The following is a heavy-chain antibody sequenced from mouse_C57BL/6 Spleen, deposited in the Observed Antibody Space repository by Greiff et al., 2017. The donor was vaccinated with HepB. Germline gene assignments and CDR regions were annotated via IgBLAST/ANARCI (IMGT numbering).Heavy chain of an antibody. V-gene: IGHV2-5*01. CDR2: IWRGGST. CDR3: AIYDYDGYAMDY. CDR1: GFSLTSYG. Sequence: VHLVESGPGLVQPSQSLSITCTVSGFSLTSYGVHWVRQSPGKGLEWLGVIWRGGSTDYNAAFMSRLSITKDNSKSQVFFKMNSLQADDTAIYYCAIYDYDGYAMDYWGQGTSVTVSS. J-gene: IGHJ4*01. D-gene: IGHD2-4*01.